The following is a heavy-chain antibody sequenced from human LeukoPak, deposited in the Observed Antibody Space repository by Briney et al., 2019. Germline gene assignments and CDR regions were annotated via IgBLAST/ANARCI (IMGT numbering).Heavy chain of an antibody. V-gene: IGHV4-61*02. Sequence: SETLSLTCTVSGGSISSGSYCWSWIRQPAGKGLEWIGRIYTSGSTNYNPSLKSRVTISVDTSKNQFSLKLSSVTAAVTAVYYCATGTVTTVAYWGQGTLVTVSS. D-gene: IGHD4-17*01. J-gene: IGHJ4*02. CDR2: IYTSGST. CDR1: GGSISSGSYC. CDR3: ATGTVTTVAY.